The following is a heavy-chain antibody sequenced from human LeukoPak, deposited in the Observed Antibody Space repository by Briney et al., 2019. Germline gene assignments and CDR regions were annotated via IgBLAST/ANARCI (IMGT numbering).Heavy chain of an antibody. Sequence: PGGSLRLSCAASGFTFSSYAMSWVRQAPGKGLEWVSAISGSGGSTYYADSVKGRFTISRDNSKNTLYLQMNSLRDEDTAVYYCARDTRPDDTNDYWGQGTLVTVSS. V-gene: IGHV3-23*01. D-gene: IGHD3-22*01. CDR3: ARDTRPDDTNDY. CDR1: GFTFSSYA. J-gene: IGHJ4*02. CDR2: ISGSGGST.